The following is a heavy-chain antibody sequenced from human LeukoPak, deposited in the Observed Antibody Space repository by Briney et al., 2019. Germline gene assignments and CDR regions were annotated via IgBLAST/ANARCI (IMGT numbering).Heavy chain of an antibody. CDR1: GYTFTSNY. J-gene: IGHJ4*02. Sequence: GASVKVSCKASGYTFTSNYIHWVRQAPGQGLEWMGMIYPRDGSTSYAQKFQGRVTVTRDTSTSTVYMELSSLRSEDTAVYYCARDDNFRPDDYWGQGTLVTVSS. D-gene: IGHD1-20*01. V-gene: IGHV1-46*01. CDR2: IYPRDGST. CDR3: ARDDNFRPDDY.